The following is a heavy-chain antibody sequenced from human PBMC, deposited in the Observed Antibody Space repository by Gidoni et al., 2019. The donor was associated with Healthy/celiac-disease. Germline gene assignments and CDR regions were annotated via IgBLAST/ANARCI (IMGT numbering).Heavy chain of an antibody. V-gene: IGHV4-39*01. D-gene: IGHD4-17*01. CDR3: ARLPTVTDSDY. J-gene: IGHJ4*02. CDR2: IYYSGST. CDR1: GGSISSSSYY. Sequence: QLQLQESGPGLVTPSETLSLTCTVSGGSISSSSYYWGWIRQPPGKGLEWIGSIYYSGSTYYNPSLKSRVTISVDTSKNQFSLKLSSVTAADTAVYYCARLPTVTDSDYWGQGTLVTVSS.